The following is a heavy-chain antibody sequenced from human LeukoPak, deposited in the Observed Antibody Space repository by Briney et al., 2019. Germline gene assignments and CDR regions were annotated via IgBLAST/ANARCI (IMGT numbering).Heavy chain of an antibody. D-gene: IGHD6-13*01. Sequence: ASVKVSCKVSGYTLTELSMHWVRQAPGQGLEWMGRIIPILGIANYAQKFQGRVTMTRDTSTSTVYMELSSLRSEDTAVYYCARDMGYSSSWYSSGDYWGQGTLVTVSS. CDR2: IIPILGIA. V-gene: IGHV1-46*01. CDR1: GYTLTELS. CDR3: ARDMGYSSSWYSSGDY. J-gene: IGHJ4*02.